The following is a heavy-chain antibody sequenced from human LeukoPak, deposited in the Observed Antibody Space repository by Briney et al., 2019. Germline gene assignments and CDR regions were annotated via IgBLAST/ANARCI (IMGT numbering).Heavy chain of an antibody. V-gene: IGHV3-64*04. Sequence: PGGSLRLSCSASGFTFSSYALHWVRQAPGKGLEFVSGISNNGDITYHADSVKGRFTISRDNSKNTLYLQMNSLRAEDTAVYYCARDGPFRAMVRGVSYFDYWGQGTLVTVSS. CDR2: ISNNGDIT. CDR3: ARDGPFRAMVRGVSYFDY. CDR1: GFTFSSYA. D-gene: IGHD3-10*01. J-gene: IGHJ4*02.